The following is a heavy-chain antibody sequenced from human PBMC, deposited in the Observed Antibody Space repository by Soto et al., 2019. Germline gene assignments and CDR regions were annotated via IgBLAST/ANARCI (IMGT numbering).Heavy chain of an antibody. Sequence: QVQLVESGGGVVQPGRSLRLSCAASGFTFSSYAMHWVRQAPGKGLEWVAVISYDGSNKYYPDSVKGRVTISRDNSKNTLYLQMHSLRAEDTAVYYCARDPASYYSGMDFWGQGTTVTVSS. CDR2: ISYDGSNK. J-gene: IGHJ6*02. D-gene: IGHD2-2*01. CDR3: ARDPASYYSGMDF. CDR1: GFTFSSYA. V-gene: IGHV3-30-3*01.